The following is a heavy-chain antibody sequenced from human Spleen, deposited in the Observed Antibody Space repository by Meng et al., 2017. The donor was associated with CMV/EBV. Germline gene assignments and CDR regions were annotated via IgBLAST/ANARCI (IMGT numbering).Heavy chain of an antibody. V-gene: IGHV3-74*01. D-gene: IGHD2-2*01. CDR3: ARGGDCSSTSCYDVGNFDY. Sequence: GGSLRLSCAASGFTFSSYWMHWVRQAPGKGLVWVSRINSDGSSTSYADSVKGRFTISRDNAKNTLYLQMNSLRAEDTAVYYCARGGDCSSTSCYDVGNFDYWGQGTLVTVSS. J-gene: IGHJ4*02. CDR1: GFTFSSYW. CDR2: INSDGSST.